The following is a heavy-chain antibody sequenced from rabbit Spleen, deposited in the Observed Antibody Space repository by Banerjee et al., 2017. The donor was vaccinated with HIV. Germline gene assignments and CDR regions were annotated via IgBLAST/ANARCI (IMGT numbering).Heavy chain of an antibody. D-gene: IGHD2-1*01. CDR3: ARGSATMTLVIIGYYLSL. CDR1: GFPFSNKAV. CDR2: INAVTGKA. J-gene: IGHJ4*01. V-gene: IGHV1S45*01. Sequence: QEQLVESGGGLVKPEGSLKLSCTASGFPFSNKAVMCWVRQAPGKGLEWIACINAVTGKAVYASWAKGRFTFSKTSSTTVTLQMTSLTAADTATYFCARGSATMTLVIIGYYLSLWGPGTLVTVS.